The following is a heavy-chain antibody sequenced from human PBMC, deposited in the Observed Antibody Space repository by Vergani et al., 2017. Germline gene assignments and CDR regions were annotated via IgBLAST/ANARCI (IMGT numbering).Heavy chain of an antibody. J-gene: IGHJ4*02. Sequence: QVQLQESGPGLVKPSDTLSLTCTVSGGSISSYSWSWIRQPPGKGLEWIGYIYYSGSTYYNPSLKSRVTISVDTSKNQFSLKLSSVTAADTAVYYCARDSRYGSGSYFYFDYWGQGTLVTVSS. CDR1: GGSISSYS. CDR2: IYYSGST. D-gene: IGHD3-10*01. CDR3: ARDSRYGSGSYFYFDY. V-gene: IGHV4-59*06.